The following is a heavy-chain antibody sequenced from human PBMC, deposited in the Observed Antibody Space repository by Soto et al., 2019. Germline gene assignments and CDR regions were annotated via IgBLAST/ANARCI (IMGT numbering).Heavy chain of an antibody. CDR2: IIPIFGTA. CDR1: GGTFSRYA. V-gene: IGHV1-69*13. Sequence: SVKVSCKASGGTFSRYAISWVRQARGRGLEWMGGIIPIFGTANYAQKFQGRVTITADESTSTAYMELSSLRSEDTAVYYCARARRSSSCYGFDYRGQGTLVTVSS. CDR3: ARARRSSSCYGFDY. J-gene: IGHJ4*02. D-gene: IGHD6-13*01.